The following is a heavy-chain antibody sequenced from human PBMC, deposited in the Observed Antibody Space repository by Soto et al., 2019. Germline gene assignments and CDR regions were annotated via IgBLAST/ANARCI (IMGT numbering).Heavy chain of an antibody. J-gene: IGHJ4*02. V-gene: IGHV5-10-1*01. CDR3: AWLPSSYDIFTGYRYDN. CDR2: IDPSDSYT. CDR1: GYSFTRYW. Sequence: LGESLKISCKGSGYSFTRYWISWVRHMPGKGQEWMGRIDPSDSYTNYSPSFQGHVTISADKSISTAYLQWSSLKASDTAMYYYAWLPSSYDIFTGYRYDNWGKGTLVTVSS. D-gene: IGHD3-9*01.